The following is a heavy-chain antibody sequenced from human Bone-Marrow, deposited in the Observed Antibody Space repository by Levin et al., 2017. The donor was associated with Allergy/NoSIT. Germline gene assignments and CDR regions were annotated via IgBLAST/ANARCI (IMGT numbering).Heavy chain of an antibody. CDR1: GLSFSNYD. Sequence: PGGSLRLSCAASGLSFSNYDMNWVRQAPGKGLERVSSISGGSSRIYYADSVKGRFTISRDNAKNSLYLQMNSLRVEDTAVYYCASWAMFYYDGSDFDYFYYGMDVWGQGTTVTVSS. CDR2: ISGGSSRI. CDR3: ASWAMFYYDGSDFDYFYYGMDV. J-gene: IGHJ6*02. V-gene: IGHV3-21*06. D-gene: IGHD3-16*01.